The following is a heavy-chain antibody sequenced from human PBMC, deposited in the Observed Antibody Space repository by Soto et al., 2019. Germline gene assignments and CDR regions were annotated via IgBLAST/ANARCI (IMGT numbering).Heavy chain of an antibody. CDR2: ISSNGGST. J-gene: IGHJ4*02. CDR1: GFTFSNYA. V-gene: IGHV3-64*01. CDR3: ALEHTWGGSGYSYWFDY. Sequence: EVQLVESGGGLVQPGGSLRLSCAASGFTFSNYAMHWVRQAPGKGLEYVSAISSNGGSTYYANSVKGRFTISRDNSKNTLYLQMGSLRADDMAVYYCALEHTWGGSGYSYWFDYWGQGTLVTVSS. D-gene: IGHD3-22*01.